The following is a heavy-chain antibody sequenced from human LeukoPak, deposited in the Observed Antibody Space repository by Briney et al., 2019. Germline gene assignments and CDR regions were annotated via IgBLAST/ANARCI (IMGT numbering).Heavy chain of an antibody. V-gene: IGHV4-31*03. J-gene: IGHJ4*02. Sequence: SETLSLTCTVSGGSISGGGNSWSWIRQHPGKGLEWIGYIYYSGSTYYNPSLKSRVTISLDTSKNQFSLKLSSVTAADTAVYYCASGGTTSIDYWGLGTLVTVSS. D-gene: IGHD1-7*01. CDR1: GGSISGGGNS. CDR2: IYYSGST. CDR3: ASGGTTSIDY.